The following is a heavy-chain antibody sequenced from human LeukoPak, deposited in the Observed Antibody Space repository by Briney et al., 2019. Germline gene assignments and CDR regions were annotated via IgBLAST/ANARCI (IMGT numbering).Heavy chain of an antibody. D-gene: IGHD3-16*02. CDR1: GFTFSTYE. CDR3: AKGVWGTYHAFGY. CDR2: ISSSNNNI. Sequence: PGGSLRLSCVVSGFTFSTYEMNWVRQAPGEGLEWVSHISSSNNNIQYADSVKGRFTISRDNAKNSLYLQMDSLRVEDTGIYYCAKGVWGTYHAFGYWGQGILVTVSS. V-gene: IGHV3-48*03. J-gene: IGHJ4*02.